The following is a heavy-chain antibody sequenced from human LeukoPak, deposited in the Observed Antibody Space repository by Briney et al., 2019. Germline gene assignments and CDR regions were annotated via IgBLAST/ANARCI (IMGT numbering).Heavy chain of an antibody. CDR3: ARDARGYSGYGDY. CDR1: GFTFSSYS. CDR2: ISSSSSYI. V-gene: IGHV3-21*01. J-gene: IGHJ4*02. Sequence: GGSLRLSCAASGFTFSSYSMNWVRQAPGKGLEWVSSISSSSSYIYYADSVKGRFTISRDNAKSSLYLQMNTLRAEDTAVYYCARDARGYSGYGDYWGQGTLVTVSS. D-gene: IGHD5-12*01.